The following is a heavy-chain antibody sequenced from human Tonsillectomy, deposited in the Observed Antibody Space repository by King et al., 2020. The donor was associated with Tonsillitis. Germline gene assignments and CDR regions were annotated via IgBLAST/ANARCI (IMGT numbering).Heavy chain of an antibody. CDR2: IQYDGSNK. V-gene: IGHV3-30*02. CDR1: GFSFSNYG. J-gene: IGHJ6*02. D-gene: IGHD6-19*01. CDR3: AKDRFTSGWYAADYYYGMDV. Sequence: VQLVQSGGGVVQPGGSLRLSCAASGFSFSNYGFHWVRQAPGKGLEWVAFIQYDGSNKFYTDSVKGRFTISRDDSKSTLDLQMNSLRPEDTAVYYCAKDRFTSGWYAADYYYGMDVWGQGTAVIVSS.